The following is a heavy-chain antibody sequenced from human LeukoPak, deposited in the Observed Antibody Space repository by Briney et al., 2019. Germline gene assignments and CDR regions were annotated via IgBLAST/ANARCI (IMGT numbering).Heavy chain of an antibody. J-gene: IGHJ4*02. CDR2: IYYSGST. CDR1: GGSISSSSYY. Sequence: SQTLSLTCTVSGGSISSSSYYWGWIRQPPGKGLEWIGSIYYSGSTYYNPSLKSRVTISVDTSKNQFSLKLSSVTAADTAVYYCARDFYDSSGYYLFEYWGQGTLVTVSS. D-gene: IGHD3-22*01. CDR3: ARDFYDSSGYYLFEY. V-gene: IGHV4-39*07.